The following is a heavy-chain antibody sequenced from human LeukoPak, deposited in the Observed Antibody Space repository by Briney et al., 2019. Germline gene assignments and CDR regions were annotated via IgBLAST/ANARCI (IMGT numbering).Heavy chain of an antibody. CDR3: ARCSGYSYGYYYYGMDV. D-gene: IGHD5-18*01. J-gene: IGHJ6*04. Sequence: KSSETLSLTCAVYGGSFSGYYWSWIRQPPGKGLEWIGEINHSGGTNYNPSLKSRVTISVDTSKNQFSLKLSSVTAADTAVYYCARCSGYSYGYYYYGMDVWGKGTTVAVSS. CDR1: GGSFSGYY. CDR2: INHSGGT. V-gene: IGHV4-34*01.